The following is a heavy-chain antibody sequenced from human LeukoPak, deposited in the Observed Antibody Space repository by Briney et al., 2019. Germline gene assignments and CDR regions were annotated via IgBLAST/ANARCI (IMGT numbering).Heavy chain of an antibody. CDR3: ARESGNGYSSGWYPYYYYGVDV. Sequence: GGSLRLSCAASGFTFSTYVMHWVRQAPGKGLEWVAVISYDGSNKNYADSVKGRFTISRDNSKNTLYLQMNSLRAEDTAVYYCARESGNGYSSGWYPYYYYGVDVWGQGTTVTVSS. J-gene: IGHJ6*02. CDR1: GFTFSTYV. CDR2: ISYDGSNK. V-gene: IGHV3-30-3*01. D-gene: IGHD6-19*01.